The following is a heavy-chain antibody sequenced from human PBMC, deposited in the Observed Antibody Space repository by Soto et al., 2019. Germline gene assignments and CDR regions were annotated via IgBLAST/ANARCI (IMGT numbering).Heavy chain of an antibody. J-gene: IGHJ4*02. V-gene: IGHV3-53*01. CDR2: IYSGGGT. D-gene: IGHD4-17*01. Sequence: EVQLVESGGGLNQPGGSLRLSCAASGFTVSSSYMSWIRQAPGKGLEWLSVIYSGGGTYYADSVKGRFTTSRDSSKNMFFLQMNDLRAEDTAIYYYARDKGYGDQRTLGYWGQGTLLTVSS. CDR3: ARDKGYGDQRTLGY. CDR1: GFTVSSSY.